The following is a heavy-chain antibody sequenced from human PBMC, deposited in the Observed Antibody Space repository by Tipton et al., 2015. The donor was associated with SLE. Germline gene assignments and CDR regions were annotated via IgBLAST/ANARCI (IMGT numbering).Heavy chain of an antibody. CDR3: TRDGGVGATVW. D-gene: IGHD1-26*01. J-gene: IGHJ4*02. V-gene: IGHV4-4*07. Sequence: TLSLTCTVSGASISSYYWSWIRQPAGKGLEWIGCIYTNWSTHYNPSLKSRVTMSVDTSKNQFSLKLSSVTAADTAVYYCTRDGGVGATVWWGQGTLVTVSS. CDR1: GASISSYY. CDR2: IYTNWST.